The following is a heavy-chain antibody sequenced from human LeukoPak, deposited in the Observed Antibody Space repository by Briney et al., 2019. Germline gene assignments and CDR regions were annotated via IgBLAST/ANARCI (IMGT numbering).Heavy chain of an antibody. Sequence: SETLSLTCAVYSGSFSDYYWSWIRLSPGKGLEWIGEINHSGNTHYSSALKSRVTISVDTSKNQFSLKLSSVTAADTAVYYCARGGYSSGRLPHTPAYYYYGMDVWGQGTTVTVSS. CDR3: ARGGYSSGRLPHTPAYYYYGMDV. CDR2: INHSGNT. J-gene: IGHJ6*02. V-gene: IGHV4-34*01. D-gene: IGHD6-19*01. CDR1: SGSFSDYY.